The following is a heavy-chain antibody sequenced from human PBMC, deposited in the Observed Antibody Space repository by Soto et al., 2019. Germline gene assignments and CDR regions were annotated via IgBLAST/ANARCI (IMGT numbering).Heavy chain of an antibody. CDR1: GGSLRNSV. J-gene: IGHJ4*02. CDR3: ARLGHPGH. CDR2: VSPILGTA. Sequence: QVQLVQSGAEVKKPGSSVKVSCTASGGSLRNSVISWGRQAPAQRLEWMGGVSPILGTANYAQKFQGRVTMTAAEANSTAYLDLSSLSPDDTAVYYCARLGHPGHWGPGTLVIVSS. V-gene: IGHV1-69*01.